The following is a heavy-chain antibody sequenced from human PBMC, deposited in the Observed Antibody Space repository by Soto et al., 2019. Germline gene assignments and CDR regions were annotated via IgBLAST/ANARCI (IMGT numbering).Heavy chain of an antibody. J-gene: IGHJ4*02. Sequence: EVQLVESGGSLVQPGESLRLSCVASGFTFRNNWMHWARRAPGKGLVWVAHINNDGSRAIYADSVKGRFTISRDNAKNTLFLLMDSLRVEDTAVYYCVNGGWLGDWGQGTLVTVSS. CDR3: VNGGWLGD. V-gene: IGHV3-74*01. CDR1: GFTFRNNW. D-gene: IGHD3-10*01. CDR2: INNDGSRA.